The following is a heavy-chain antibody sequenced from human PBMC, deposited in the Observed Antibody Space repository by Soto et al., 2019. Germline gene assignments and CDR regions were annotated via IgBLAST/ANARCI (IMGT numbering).Heavy chain of an antibody. Sequence: GGSLRLSCEASGFPFTTYAMSWVRQAPGQGLEWVSGISGSGDRTHYIDSVKGRFTISRDNFKNTLYLQMSSLRAEDTAVYYCAKASTYEYVWGSYRYYFSSWGPGTLVTVSS. CDR3: AKASTYEYVWGSYRYYFSS. V-gene: IGHV3-23*01. J-gene: IGHJ4*02. D-gene: IGHD3-16*02. CDR2: ISGSGDRT. CDR1: GFPFTTYA.